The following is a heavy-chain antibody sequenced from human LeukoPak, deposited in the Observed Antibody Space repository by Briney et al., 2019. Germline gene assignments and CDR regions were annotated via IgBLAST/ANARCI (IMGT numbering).Heavy chain of an antibody. CDR3: ARAAYSSGWYRPPFDP. V-gene: IGHV3-20*04. J-gene: IGHJ5*02. Sequence: GGSLRLSCAASGFTFDDYGMSWVRQAPGKGLEWVSGINWNGGNTGYADSVKGRFTISRDNAKNSLYLQMNSLRAEDTALYYCARAAYSSGWYRPPFDPWGQGTLVTVSS. CDR1: GFTFDDYG. D-gene: IGHD6-19*01. CDR2: INWNGGNT.